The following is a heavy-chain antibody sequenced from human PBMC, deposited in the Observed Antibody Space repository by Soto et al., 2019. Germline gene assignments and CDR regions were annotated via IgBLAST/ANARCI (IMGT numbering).Heavy chain of an antibody. CDR3: ARLGGENEAFDI. CDR2: ISSSSNYI. D-gene: IGHD3-16*01. Sequence: EVQVVESGGGLVKPGGSLRLSCAVSGFTFSTYSMNWVRQAPGKGLEWVSSISSSSNYIHYADSVKGRFTISRDNVKKSLYLQMNSLRAEDTAVYYCARLGGENEAFDIWGQGTMVTVSS. V-gene: IGHV3-21*01. J-gene: IGHJ3*02. CDR1: GFTFSTYS.